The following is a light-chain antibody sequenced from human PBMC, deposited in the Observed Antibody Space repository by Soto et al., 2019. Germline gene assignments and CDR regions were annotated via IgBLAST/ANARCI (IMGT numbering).Light chain of an antibody. V-gene: IGLV2-14*01. CDR3: SSYTSSSTLV. J-gene: IGLJ1*01. CDR2: EVS. CDR1: SSDVGGYNY. Sequence: QSALTQPASVSGSPGQSITISCTGTSSDVGGYNYVSWFQHHPGKAPKLIIYEVSYRPSGVSARFSGSKSGDTASLTISGLQAEDEADYYCSSYTSSSTLVFGTGTKVTVL.